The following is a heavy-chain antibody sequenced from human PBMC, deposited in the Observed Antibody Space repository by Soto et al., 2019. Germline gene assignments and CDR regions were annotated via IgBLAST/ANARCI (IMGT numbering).Heavy chain of an antibody. Sequence: GESLKISCKGSGYSFTSYWIGWVRQMPGKGLEWMGIIYPGDSDTRYSPSFQGQVTISADKSISTAYLQWSSLKASDTAMYYCARPPIAAAGSDAFDIWGQGTMVTVSS. CDR1: GYSFTSYW. V-gene: IGHV5-51*01. J-gene: IGHJ3*02. CDR2: IYPGDSDT. D-gene: IGHD6-13*01. CDR3: ARPPIAAAGSDAFDI.